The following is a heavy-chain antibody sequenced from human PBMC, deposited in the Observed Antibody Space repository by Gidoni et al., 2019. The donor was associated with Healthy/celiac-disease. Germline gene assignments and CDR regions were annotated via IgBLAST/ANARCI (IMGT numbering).Heavy chain of an antibody. Sequence: QVQLVKSGAEVKKPGVSVKVSCKASGYTFTSYDINWVRQATGQGLEWMGWMNPNSGNTGYAQKFQGRVTMTRNTSISTAYMELSSLRSEDTAVYYCARAPPYSSSSRRSKYYYYYGMDVWGQGTTVTVSS. J-gene: IGHJ6*02. CDR1: GYTFTSYD. D-gene: IGHD6-6*01. CDR3: ARAPPYSSSSRRSKYYYYYGMDV. V-gene: IGHV1-8*01. CDR2: MNPNSGNT.